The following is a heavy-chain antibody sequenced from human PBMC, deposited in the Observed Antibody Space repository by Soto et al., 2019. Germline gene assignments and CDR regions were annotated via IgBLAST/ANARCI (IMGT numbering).Heavy chain of an antibody. V-gene: IGHV4-39*01. CDR2: IYYSGST. Sequence: PSETLSLTCTVSGGSISSSSYYWGWIRQPPGKGLEWIGSIYYSGSTYYNPSLKSRVTKSVDTSKNQFSLKLSSVTAADTAVYYCARLWFGELSSYYYYYGMDVWGQGTTVTVSS. J-gene: IGHJ6*02. CDR1: GGSISSSSYY. D-gene: IGHD3-10*01. CDR3: ARLWFGELSSYYYYYGMDV.